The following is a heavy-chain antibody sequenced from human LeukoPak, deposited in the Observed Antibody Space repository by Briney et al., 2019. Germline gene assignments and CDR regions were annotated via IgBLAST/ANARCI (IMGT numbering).Heavy chain of an antibody. V-gene: IGHV3-7*01. Sequence: GGSLRLSCAAFGFTFGDYWVTWVRQAPGKGLEWVTNINQDGGEIYYVDSVKGRFTISRDNAKNSLYLQMNSLRAEDTAVYYCARDYRGIFDYWGQGTLVTVSS. D-gene: IGHD1-26*01. J-gene: IGHJ4*02. CDR2: INQDGGEI. CDR1: GFTFGDYW. CDR3: ARDYRGIFDY.